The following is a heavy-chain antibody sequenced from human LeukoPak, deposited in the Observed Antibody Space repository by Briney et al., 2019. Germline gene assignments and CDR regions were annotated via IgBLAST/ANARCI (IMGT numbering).Heavy chain of an antibody. CDR3: ARSAHSGLFDY. D-gene: IGHD3-10*01. J-gene: IGHJ4*02. CDR2: INSDGSLT. CDR1: GFTFSSYW. V-gene: IGHV3-74*01. Sequence: AGGSLRLSCAASGFTFSSYWMHWVRQAPGKGLVWVSRINSDGSLTRYADSVKGRFTISRDNAKDTLYLQMNSLRAEDTAVYYCARSAHSGLFDYWGQGTLVTVSS.